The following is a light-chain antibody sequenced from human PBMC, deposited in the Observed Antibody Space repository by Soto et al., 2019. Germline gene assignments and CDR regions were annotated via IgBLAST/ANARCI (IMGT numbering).Light chain of an antibody. CDR3: GTWDSSLSAVV. CDR1: SSNVGNNY. CDR2: DNN. V-gene: IGLV1-51*01. J-gene: IGLJ2*01. Sequence: QSVLTQPPSVSAAPGQKVTISCSGSSSNVGNNYVSWYKQLPGTAPKLLIYDNNKRPSGIPDRFSGSKSGTSATPGITGLQTGDEADYYCGTWDSSLSAVVFGGGTKLTVL.